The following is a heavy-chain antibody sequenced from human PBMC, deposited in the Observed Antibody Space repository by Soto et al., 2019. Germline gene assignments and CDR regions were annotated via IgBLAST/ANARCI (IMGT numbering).Heavy chain of an antibody. CDR2: IDAGNGDT. CDR1: GYIFTSFT. Sequence: QVQLVQSGAELKRPGASVRLSCKASGYIFTSFTLHWVRQAPGQRPEWMGWIDAGNGDTKSSLKFQGRVYFTRDTLATTAYMDLSHLTSEDTAMYYCAHRGRVAYCTADCLHALDVWGQGTMVTVSA. V-gene: IGHV1-3*01. J-gene: IGHJ3*01. D-gene: IGHD2-8*02. CDR3: AHRGRVAYCTADCLHALDV.